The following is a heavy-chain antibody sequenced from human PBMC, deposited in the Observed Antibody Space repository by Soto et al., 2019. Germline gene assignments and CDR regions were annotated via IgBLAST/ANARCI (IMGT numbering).Heavy chain of an antibody. CDR3: ARDRGYCANGVCFRYDY. CDR2: ASAYNGDT. J-gene: IGHJ4*02. D-gene: IGHD2-8*01. V-gene: IGHV1-18*01. CDR1: GYTFTSYG. Sequence: ASVKVSCKASGYTFTSYGISWVRQAPGQGLEWMGWASAYNGDTNYAQNFQGRVTMTTDTSTSTAYMDLRSLRSDDTATYYCARDRGYCANGVCFRYDYWGQGTLVTVSS.